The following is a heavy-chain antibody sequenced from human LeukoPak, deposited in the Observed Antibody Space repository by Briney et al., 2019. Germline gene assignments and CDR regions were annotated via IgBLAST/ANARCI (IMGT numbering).Heavy chain of an antibody. D-gene: IGHD2/OR15-2a*01. J-gene: IGHJ3*02. CDR3: ARDAGGNRVYDAFDI. CDR2: IYTSGST. V-gene: IGHV4-61*02. CDR1: GGSISGSSYY. Sequence: KPSQTLSLTCTVSGGSISGSSYYWSWIRQPAGKGLEWIGRIYTSGSTNYNPSLKSRVTISVDTSKNQFSLKLSSVTAADTAVYYCARDAGGNRVYDAFDIWGQGTMVTVSS.